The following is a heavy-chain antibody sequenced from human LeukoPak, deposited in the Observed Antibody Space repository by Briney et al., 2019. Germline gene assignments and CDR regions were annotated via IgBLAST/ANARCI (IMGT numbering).Heavy chain of an antibody. CDR2: ISYSGST. D-gene: IGHD2-2*01. Sequence: SETLSLTCSVSGGSITVYYWNWIRQSPGKGLEWIGSISYSGSTNYNPSLKSRVTISIDTSKNRFSLKVSSVIAADTAMYYCARGGSRSCTSSTLDYWGQGTLVTVSS. V-gene: IGHV4-59*12. CDR1: GGSITVYY. J-gene: IGHJ4*02. CDR3: ARGGSRSCTSSTLDY.